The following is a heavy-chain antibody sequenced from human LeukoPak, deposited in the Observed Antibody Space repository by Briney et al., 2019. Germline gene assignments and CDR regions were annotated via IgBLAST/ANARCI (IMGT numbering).Heavy chain of an antibody. Sequence: ASVKVSCKASGYTFPANYMHWVRQAPGQGLEWMGWINPNSGGSNCAQKFQGRVTMTREASISTAYMELSRLSSDDTAVYYCARVQVSDDNWGFFDYWGQGTLVTVSS. CDR2: INPNSGGS. CDR3: ARVQVSDDNWGFFDY. CDR1: GYTFPANY. V-gene: IGHV1-2*02. D-gene: IGHD1-1*01. J-gene: IGHJ4*02.